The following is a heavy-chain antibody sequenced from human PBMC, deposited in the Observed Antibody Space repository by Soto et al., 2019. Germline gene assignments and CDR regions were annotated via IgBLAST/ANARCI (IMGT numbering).Heavy chain of an antibody. CDR1: GFTFSSYG. CDR2: IWYDGSNK. V-gene: IGHV3-33*01. CDR3: ARAVFAAAAQDPNYYGMDD. Sequence: QVQLVESGGGVVQPGRSLRLSCAASGFTFSSYGMHWVRQAPGKGLEWVAVIWYDGSNKYYADSVKGRFTISRDNSKNTLYLQMHSLRAEVTAVYYCARAVFAAAAQDPNYYGMDDWGQGTTVTVSS. D-gene: IGHD6-13*01. J-gene: IGHJ6*02.